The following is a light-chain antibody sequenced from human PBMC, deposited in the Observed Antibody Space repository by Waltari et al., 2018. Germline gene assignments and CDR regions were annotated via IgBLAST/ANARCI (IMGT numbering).Light chain of an antibody. CDR1: QSVGRN. V-gene: IGKV3-15*01. Sequence: EIVMTQSTATLSVSPGERATLSCRASQSVGRNLSWYQQKPGQAPRLLIYGASTRATGIPVMFSGSGSGTEFTVTISSLQSEDFAVYYCQQYDSWPRTFGQGTRVEIK. CDR3: QQYDSWPRT. CDR2: GAS. J-gene: IGKJ1*01.